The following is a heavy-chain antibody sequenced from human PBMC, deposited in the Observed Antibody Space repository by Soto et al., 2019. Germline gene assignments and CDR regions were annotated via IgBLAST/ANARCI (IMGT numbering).Heavy chain of an antibody. V-gene: IGHV3-15*01. CDR2: IKSETDGGSA. CDR3: TTGIYYDLSTGYHDVAY. CDR1: GFNLSNPC. D-gene: IGHD3-9*01. J-gene: IGHJ4*02. Sequence: EVQLVQSGGGLVKPGGSLRLSCAASGFNLSNPCMTWVRQAAGKGLEWVGGIKSETDGGSADYAAPVKGRITISRAESKNTVNLQMNSLKTEDPAVYHCTTGIYYDLSTGYHDVAYWGQGTLVTVSS.